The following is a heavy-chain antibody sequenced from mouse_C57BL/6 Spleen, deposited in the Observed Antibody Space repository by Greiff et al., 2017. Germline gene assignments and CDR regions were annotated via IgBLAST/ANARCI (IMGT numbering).Heavy chain of an antibody. CDR3: ARGTSSGYGGDWFAY. CDR1: GYAFSSSW. J-gene: IGHJ3*01. CDR2: IYPGDGDT. Sequence: QVQLQQSGPELVKPGASVKISCKASGYAFSSSWMNWVKQRPGKGLEWIGRIYPGDGDTNYNGKFKGKATLTADKSSSTAYMQLSSLTSEDSAVYFCARGTSSGYGGDWFAYWGQGTLVTVSA. D-gene: IGHD3-2*02. V-gene: IGHV1-82*01.